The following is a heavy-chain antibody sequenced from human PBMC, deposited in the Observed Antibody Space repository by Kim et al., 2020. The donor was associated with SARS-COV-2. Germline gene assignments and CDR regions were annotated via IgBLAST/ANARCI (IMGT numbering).Heavy chain of an antibody. CDR2: IIPIFGTA. CDR1: GGTFSSYA. D-gene: IGHD6-13*01. CDR3: ARDVFSGGSSSWYYFDY. V-gene: IGHV1-69*06. J-gene: IGHJ4*02. Sequence: SVKVSCKASGGTFSSYAISWVRQAPGQGLEWMGGIIPIFGTANYAQKFQGRVTITADKSTSTAYMELSSLRSEDTAVYYCARDVFSGGSSSWYYFDYWGQGTLVTVSS.